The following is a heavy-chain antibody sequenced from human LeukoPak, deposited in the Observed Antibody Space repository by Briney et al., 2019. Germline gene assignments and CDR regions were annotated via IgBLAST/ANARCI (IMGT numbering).Heavy chain of an antibody. CDR1: GYSIRSSNW. D-gene: IGHD3-9*01. J-gene: IGHJ5*02. CDR3: AKKVDGHNWCAP. Sequence: SETLSLTCAVSGYSIRSSNWWAWIRQPPGKGLEWIGYIYHSGSTYYNPSLKSRVTMSVDVSKNQFSLRVNSVTAVDTAAYSCAKKVDGHNWCAPWSQPTLVTVSS. CDR2: IYHSGST. V-gene: IGHV4-28*01.